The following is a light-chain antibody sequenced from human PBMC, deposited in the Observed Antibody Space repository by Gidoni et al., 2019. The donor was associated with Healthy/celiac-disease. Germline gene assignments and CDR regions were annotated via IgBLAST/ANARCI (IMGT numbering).Light chain of an antibody. CDR3: QVWDSSSDHVV. CDR1: NIGSKS. V-gene: IGLV3-21*04. CDR2: YDS. J-gene: IGLJ2*01. Sequence: SYVLTQPPSVSVAPGTTARITCGGNNIGSKSVHWYQQRPGQAPVLVIYYDSDRPSGIPERISGSNSGNTATLTISRVEAGDEADYYCQVWDSSSDHVVFGGGTKLTVL.